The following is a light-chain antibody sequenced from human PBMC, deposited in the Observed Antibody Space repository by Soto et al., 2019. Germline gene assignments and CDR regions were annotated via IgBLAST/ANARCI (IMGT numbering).Light chain of an antibody. CDR2: GAS. J-gene: IGKJ1*01. V-gene: IGKV3-20*01. CDR3: QEYGSSPRT. Sequence: EIVLTQSPGTLSLSPGERATLSCRASQSVTSNYLAWYQQKPGQAPRLLIYGASSRATGIPGRFSGSGSGTGFTLTISTLEPEDFAVYYCQEYGSSPRTFGQGTKVEIK. CDR1: QSVTSNY.